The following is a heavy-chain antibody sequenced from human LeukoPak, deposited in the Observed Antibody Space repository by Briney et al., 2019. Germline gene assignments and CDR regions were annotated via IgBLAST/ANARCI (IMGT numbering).Heavy chain of an antibody. CDR3: ARRYYYDGSGYYSFDY. V-gene: IGHV1-18*01. CDR2: VSPYKPNT. D-gene: IGHD3-22*01. CDR1: GYTFTTYG. J-gene: IGHJ4*02. Sequence: ASVKVSFKASGYTFTTYGINWVRQAPGQGLEWMGWVSPYKPNTNYAQNFQGRVTMTIDTSTTTAYMELRSLRSDDTAVYYCARRYYYDGSGYYSFDYWGQGTLVTVSS.